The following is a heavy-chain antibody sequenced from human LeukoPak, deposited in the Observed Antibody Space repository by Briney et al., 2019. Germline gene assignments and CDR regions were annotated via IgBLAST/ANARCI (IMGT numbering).Heavy chain of an antibody. Sequence: GGSLRLSCAASGFTFSSYAMHWVRQAPGKGLEWVAVISYDGSNKYYADSVKGRFTISRDNSKNTLYLQMNSLRPEDTAVYYCARDGSVGYSSGRWGIDYWGRGTLVTVSS. D-gene: IGHD6-19*01. CDR2: ISYDGSNK. V-gene: IGHV3-30*04. J-gene: IGHJ4*02. CDR3: ARDGSVGYSSGRWGIDY. CDR1: GFTFSSYA.